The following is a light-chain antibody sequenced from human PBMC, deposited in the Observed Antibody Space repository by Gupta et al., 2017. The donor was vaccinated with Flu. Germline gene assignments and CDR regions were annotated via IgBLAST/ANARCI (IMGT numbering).Light chain of an antibody. J-gene: IGKJ5*01. CDR1: QSISSY. V-gene: IGKV1-39*01. CDR2: AAS. CDR3: QQGYSTPIT. Sequence: DIPLTQSPSSLPASVGDRVTITCRASQSISSYFNWYQQKRRKATKLLLYAASSLKGGVPSRSSSGGCGTDFTLTISSVQQEDFATYYCQQGYSTPITFGQGTRLE.